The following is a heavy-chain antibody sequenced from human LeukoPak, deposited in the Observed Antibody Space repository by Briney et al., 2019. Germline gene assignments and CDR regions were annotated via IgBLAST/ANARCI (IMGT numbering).Heavy chain of an antibody. V-gene: IGHV4-59*01. J-gene: IGHJ3*02. CDR3: ARQFTSADAFDI. Sequence: SETLSLTCTVSGGSISSYYWSWIRQPPGKGLEWIGYIYYSGSTNYNPSLKSRVTISVDTSKNQFSLKLSSVTAADTAVYYCARQFTSADAFDIWGRGTMVTVSS. CDR1: GGSISSYY. CDR2: IYYSGST. D-gene: IGHD5-24*01.